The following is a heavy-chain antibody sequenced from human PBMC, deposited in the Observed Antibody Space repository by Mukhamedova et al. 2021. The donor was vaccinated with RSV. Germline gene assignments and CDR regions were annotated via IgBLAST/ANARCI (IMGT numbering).Heavy chain of an antibody. V-gene: IGHV1-46*01. D-gene: IGHD3-22*01. CDR2: INPSGGST. J-gene: IGHJ6*02. CDR3: VRRDRDYGMDV. Sequence: INPSGGSTSYAQKFQGRVTMTRDTSTSTVYMELSSLRSEDTAVYYCVRRDRDYGMDVWGQGTTVTVSS.